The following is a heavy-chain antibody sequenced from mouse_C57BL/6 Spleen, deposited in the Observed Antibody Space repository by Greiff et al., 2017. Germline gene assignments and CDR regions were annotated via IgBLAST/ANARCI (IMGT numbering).Heavy chain of an antibody. CDR2: INPSSGYT. J-gene: IGHJ3*01. CDR1: GYTFTSYT. V-gene: IGHV1-4*01. D-gene: IGHD1-1*02. CDR3: ARYGHGWFAY. Sequence: QVQLQQSGAELARPGASVKMSCKASGYTFTSYTMHWVKQRPGQGLEWIGYINPSSGYTKYNQKFKDKATLTADKSSSTAYMQLSSLTSEDPAVYYCARYGHGWFAYWGQGTLVTVSA.